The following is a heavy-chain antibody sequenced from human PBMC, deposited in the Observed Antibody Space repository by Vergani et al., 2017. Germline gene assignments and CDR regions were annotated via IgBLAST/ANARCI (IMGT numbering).Heavy chain of an antibody. Sequence: QVQLQQWGGGLLKPSETLSLTCVVNGGSFTSYYWTWIRQSPGEGLEWVGDIDHTVPPDYNPSLKSRLTMSVDKSRNQFSLTLNSVPATDTAIYFCARVNTETNVHLSYYYYMDVWGQGTAVTVS. D-gene: IGHD4-11*01. V-gene: IGHV4-34*01. CDR3: ARVNTETNVHLSYYYYMDV. CDR2: IDHTVPP. J-gene: IGHJ6*03. CDR1: GGSFTSYY.